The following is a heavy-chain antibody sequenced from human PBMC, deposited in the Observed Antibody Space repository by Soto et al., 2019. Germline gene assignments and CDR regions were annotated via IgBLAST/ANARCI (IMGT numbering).Heavy chain of an antibody. Sequence: EVQLLESGGGLVQPGGSLRLSCAASGFTFSSYAMSWVRQAPGKGLEWVSAISGSGGSTYYADSVKGRFTISRDNSKNTLYLQMNSLRAEDTAVYYCAKHIAAAGQASYYYYYGMDVWGQGTTVTVSS. D-gene: IGHD6-13*01. J-gene: IGHJ6*02. V-gene: IGHV3-23*01. CDR1: GFTFSSYA. CDR2: ISGSGGST. CDR3: AKHIAAAGQASYYYYYGMDV.